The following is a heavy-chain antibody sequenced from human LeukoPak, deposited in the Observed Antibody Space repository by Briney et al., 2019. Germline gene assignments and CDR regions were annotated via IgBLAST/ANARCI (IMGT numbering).Heavy chain of an antibody. CDR2: ISYDGSNK. J-gene: IGHJ4*02. Sequence: SGGSLRLSCAASGFTFSSYAMHWVRQAPGKGLKWVAVISYDGSNKYYADSVKGRFTISRDNSKNTLYLQMNSLRAEDTAVYYCAREGGPYSSSRTFDSWGQGTLVTVSS. D-gene: IGHD6-13*01. CDR3: AREGGPYSSSRTFDS. CDR1: GFTFSSYA. V-gene: IGHV3-30-3*01.